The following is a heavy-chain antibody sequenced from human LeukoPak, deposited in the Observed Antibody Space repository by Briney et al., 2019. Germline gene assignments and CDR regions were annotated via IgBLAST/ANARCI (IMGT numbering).Heavy chain of an antibody. D-gene: IGHD2-2*01. V-gene: IGHV3-23*01. CDR1: GFTFSSYA. J-gene: IGHJ6*02. Sequence: PGGSLRLSCAASGFTFSSYAMSWVRQAPGKGLEWVSAISGSGGSTYYADSVKGRFTISRDNSKNTLYLQMNSLRAEDTAVYYCARELVRYPTYYYYGMDVWGQGTTVTVSS. CDR3: ARELVRYPTYYYYGMDV. CDR2: ISGSGGST.